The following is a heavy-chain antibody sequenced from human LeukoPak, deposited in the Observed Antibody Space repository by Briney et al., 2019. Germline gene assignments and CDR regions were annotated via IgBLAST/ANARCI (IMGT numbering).Heavy chain of an antibody. V-gene: IGHV4-34*01. J-gene: IGHJ1*01. Sequence: SETLSLTCAVYGGSFTDYYWSWIRQPPGKGLEWIGEINHSGSTNYNPSLKSRVTISVDTSKNQFSLKLSSVTAADTAVYYCARGRGSSSSTFQHWGQGTLVTVSS. D-gene: IGHD6-6*01. CDR1: GGSFTDYY. CDR2: INHSGST. CDR3: ARGRGSSSSTFQH.